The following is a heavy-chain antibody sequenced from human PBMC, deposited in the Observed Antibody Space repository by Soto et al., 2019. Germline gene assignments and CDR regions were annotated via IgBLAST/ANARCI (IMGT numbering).Heavy chain of an antibody. J-gene: IGHJ6*02. CDR3: AITAYHSRGLYGMDV. V-gene: IGHV1-69*01. CDR1: GGTFSSYA. CDR2: IIPIFGTA. Sequence: QVQLVQSGAEVKKPGSSVKVSCKASGGTFSSYAISWVRQAPGQGLEWMGGIIPIFGTANYAQKFQGRVTITGDESRSTGYMEVSSLRSEDTAVYYCAITAYHSRGLYGMDVWFQGTTVVVSS. D-gene: IGHD2-21*01.